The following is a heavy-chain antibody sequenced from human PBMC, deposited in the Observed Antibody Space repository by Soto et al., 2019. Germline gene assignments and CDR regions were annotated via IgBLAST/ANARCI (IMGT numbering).Heavy chain of an antibody. CDR1: GFSFSDYY. Sequence: PGGSLRLSCSASGFSFSDYYMTWVRQAPGKGLEWISYISGSGTNIYYAESVEGRFTISRDNARNSVHLQMNDLRGGDTARYFCAKESPYASGSRYYYFDYWGQGIQVTVSS. V-gene: IGHV3-11*01. J-gene: IGHJ4*02. D-gene: IGHD3-10*01. CDR3: AKESPYASGSRYYYFDY. CDR2: ISGSGTNI.